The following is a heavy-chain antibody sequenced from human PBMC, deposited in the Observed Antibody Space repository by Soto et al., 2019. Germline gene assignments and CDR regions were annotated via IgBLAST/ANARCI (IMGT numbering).Heavy chain of an antibody. CDR1: GGSMTSYY. J-gene: IGHJ5*02. Sequence: XGTLSLTFTVSGGSMTSYYWTWIRQPAGKGLEWIGRVYSSGGTHYNPSLKSRVTISLDTSKNQFSLRLLSVTDADTAVYFCARGQRFSDWFDPWGQGTLVTVSS. D-gene: IGHD3-3*01. V-gene: IGHV4-4*07. CDR3: ARGQRFSDWFDP. CDR2: VYSSGGT.